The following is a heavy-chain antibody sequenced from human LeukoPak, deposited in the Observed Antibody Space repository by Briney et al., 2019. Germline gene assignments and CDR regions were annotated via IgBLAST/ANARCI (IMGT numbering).Heavy chain of an antibody. CDR1: GDSISNYY. CDR3: ARVHYYGSGLSSYFDY. D-gene: IGHD3-10*01. CDR2: ISYSGST. Sequence: SETLSLTCTVSGDSISNYYWSWIRQPPGKGLEWIGYISYSGSTKYNPSLKSRVIISVDTSKNQFSLKLNSVTSADTAVYYCARVHYYGSGLSSYFDYWGQGTLVTVSS. J-gene: IGHJ4*02. V-gene: IGHV4-59*01.